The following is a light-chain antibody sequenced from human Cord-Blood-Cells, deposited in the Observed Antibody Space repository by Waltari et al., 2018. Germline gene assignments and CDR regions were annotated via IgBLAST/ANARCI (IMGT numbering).Light chain of an antibody. CDR3: QQYGSSPT. CDR2: GAS. J-gene: IGKJ1*01. CDR1: QIVSSSY. V-gene: IGKV3-20*01. Sequence: EIVLTQSPGTLSLSPGERATFSCRASQIVSSSYLAWYQQKPGQAPRLLIYGASSRATGIPDRFSGSGSGTDFTLTISRLEPEDFAVYYCQQYGSSPTFGQGTKVEIK.